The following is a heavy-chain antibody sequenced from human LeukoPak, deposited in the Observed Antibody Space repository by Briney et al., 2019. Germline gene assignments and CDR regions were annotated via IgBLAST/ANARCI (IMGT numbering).Heavy chain of an antibody. D-gene: IGHD2-15*01. CDR3: ARDGGDIVVVVATTKPRDN. V-gene: IGHV3-21*03. CDR2: ISSSISYI. Sequence: GGSLRLSWAASGFXFGSFTINWVRQAQGKGLEWVSSISSSISYISYADSVKGRFTISRDNTKDSLYLQMNSLRAEDTAVYYCARDGGDIVVVVATTKPRDNWGQGTLVTVSS. CDR1: GFXFGSFT. J-gene: IGHJ4*02.